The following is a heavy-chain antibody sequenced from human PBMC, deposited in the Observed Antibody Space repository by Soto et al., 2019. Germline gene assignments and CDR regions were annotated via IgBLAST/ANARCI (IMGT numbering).Heavy chain of an antibody. J-gene: IGHJ6*02. V-gene: IGHV1-69*13. CDR1: GGTFSSYA. D-gene: IGHD2-2*01. CDR3: ARVYCSSTSCPMWGYYYGMDV. Sequence: ASVKVSCKASGGTFSSYAISWVRQAPGQGLEWMGGIIPIFGTANYAQKFQGRVTITADESTSTAYMELSSLRSEDTAVYYCARVYCSSTSCPMWGYYYGMDVWGQGTTVTVSS. CDR2: IIPIFGTA.